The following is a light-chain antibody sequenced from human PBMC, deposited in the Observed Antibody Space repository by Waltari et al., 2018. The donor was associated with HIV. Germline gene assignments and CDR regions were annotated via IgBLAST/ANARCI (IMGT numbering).Light chain of an antibody. CDR1: QTIDNY. V-gene: IGKV1-5*03. CDR3: QQYQSYSLFM. Sequence: DVQVTQLPSTLTASAGDRVSITCRVSQTIDNYLAWYQQRPGEATNILIYRASTLESGVPSRFSGSGSGTDFTLTINNLQPNDSATYYCQQYQSYSLFMFGPGTKVEIK. CDR2: RAS. J-gene: IGKJ1*01.